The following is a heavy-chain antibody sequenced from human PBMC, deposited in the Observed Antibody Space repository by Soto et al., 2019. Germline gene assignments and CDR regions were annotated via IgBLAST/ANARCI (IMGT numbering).Heavy chain of an antibody. J-gene: IGHJ6*02. V-gene: IGHV4-39*01. Sequence: QLQLQESGPGLVKPSETLSLTCTVSGGSISSSSYYWGWIRQPPGKGLEWIGSIYYSGSTYYNPSLKSRVTISVDTSKNQFSLKLSSVTAADTAVYYCARHVFIFGVVITYYYGMDVWGQGTTVTVSS. D-gene: IGHD3-3*01. CDR2: IYYSGST. CDR1: GGSISSSSYY. CDR3: ARHVFIFGVVITYYYGMDV.